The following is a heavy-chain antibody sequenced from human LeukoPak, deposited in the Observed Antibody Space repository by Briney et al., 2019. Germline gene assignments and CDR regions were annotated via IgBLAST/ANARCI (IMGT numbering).Heavy chain of an antibody. J-gene: IGHJ5*02. CDR2: IYHSGST. D-gene: IGHD6-19*01. V-gene: IGHV4-4*02. CDR1: GGSISSSNW. Sequence: PSGTLSLTCAVSGGSISSSNWWSWVRPPPGKGLEWIGEIYHSGSTNYNPSLKSRVTISVDKSKNQFSLKLSSVTAADTAVYYCAGWLVRGANWFDPWGQGTLVTVSS. CDR3: AGWLVRGANWFDP.